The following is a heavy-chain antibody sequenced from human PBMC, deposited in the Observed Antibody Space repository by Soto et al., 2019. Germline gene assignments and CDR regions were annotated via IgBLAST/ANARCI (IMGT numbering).Heavy chain of an antibody. CDR2: IYYSGST. CDR1: GGSISSSSYY. J-gene: IGHJ6*02. D-gene: IGHD5-12*01. Sequence: ASETLSLTCTVSGGSISSSSYYWGWIRQPPGKGLEWIGSIYYSGSTYYNPSLKSRVTISVDTSKNQFSLKLSSVTAADTAVYYCARRTKVATGFVGYYYGMDVWGQGTTVTVSS. V-gene: IGHV4-39*01. CDR3: ARRTKVATGFVGYYYGMDV.